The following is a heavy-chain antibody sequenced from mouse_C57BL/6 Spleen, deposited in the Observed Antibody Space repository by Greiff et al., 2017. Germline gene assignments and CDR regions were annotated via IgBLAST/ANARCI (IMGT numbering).Heavy chain of an antibody. D-gene: IGHD4-1*01. CDR3: ARPKLGYFDY. V-gene: IGHV5-12*01. J-gene: IGHJ2*01. CDR2: ISNGGGST. Sequence: EVKLVESGGGLVQPGGSLKLSCAASGFTFSDYYMYWVRQTPEKRLEWVAYISNGGGSTYYPDTVKGRFTISRDNAKNTLYLQMSRLKSEDTAMYYCARPKLGYFDYWGQGTTLTVSS. CDR1: GFTFSDYY.